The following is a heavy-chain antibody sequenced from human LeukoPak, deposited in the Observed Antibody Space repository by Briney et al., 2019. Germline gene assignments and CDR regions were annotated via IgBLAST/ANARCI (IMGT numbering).Heavy chain of an antibody. CDR1: GFTVSSNY. CDR3: ARDPPESSGYHDY. CDR2: ISSSSSTI. Sequence: GGSLRLSCAASGFTVSSNYMNWVRQAPGKGLEWVSYISSSSSTIYYADSVKGRFTISRDNAKNSLYLQMNSLRDEDTAVYYCARDPPESSGYHDYWGQGTLVTVSS. V-gene: IGHV3-48*02. D-gene: IGHD3-22*01. J-gene: IGHJ4*02.